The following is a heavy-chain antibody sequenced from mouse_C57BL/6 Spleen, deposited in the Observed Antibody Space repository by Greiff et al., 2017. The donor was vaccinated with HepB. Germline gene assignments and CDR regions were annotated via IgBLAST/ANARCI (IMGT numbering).Heavy chain of an antibody. V-gene: IGHV1-50*01. Sequence: QVQLQQSGAELVKPGASVKLSCKASGYTFTSYWMQWVKQRPGQGLEWIGEIDPSDSYTNYNQKFKGKATLTVDTSSSTAYMQLSSLTSEDSAVYYCARREDGYSAYWGQGTLVTVSA. J-gene: IGHJ3*01. CDR3: ARREDGYSAY. CDR1: GYTFTSYW. CDR2: IDPSDSYT. D-gene: IGHD2-3*01.